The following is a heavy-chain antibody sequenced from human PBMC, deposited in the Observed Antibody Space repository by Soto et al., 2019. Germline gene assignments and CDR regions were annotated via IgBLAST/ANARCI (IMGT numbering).Heavy chain of an antibody. CDR1: GFSLSTVGVG. V-gene: IGHV2-5*01. J-gene: IGHJ5*02. Sequence: QITLKESGPTLVKPTQTLTLTCTFSGFSLSTVGVGVGWIRQPPGKALQWLALIYWNGDKYYSPSLTNRLTITKDTSNNQVVLTMTDMDPVDAGTFFCAHKGQLVGDRLDPWGQGTLVTVSS. D-gene: IGHD6-6*01. CDR2: IYWNGDK. CDR3: AHKGQLVGDRLDP.